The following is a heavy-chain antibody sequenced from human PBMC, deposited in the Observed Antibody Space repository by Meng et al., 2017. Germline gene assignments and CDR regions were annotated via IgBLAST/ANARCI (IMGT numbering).Heavy chain of an antibody. CDR2: INHSGST. Sequence: VQLHKGGAGMLKPSETLSLTCAVYGGSLSGYYWIWIRQPPGKGLEWIGEINHSGSTNYNPSLKSRVTISVDTSKNQFSLKLSSVTAADTAVYYCARRRGGSSDWFDPWGQGTLVTVSS. D-gene: IGHD6-6*01. CDR3: ARRRGGSSDWFDP. CDR1: GGSLSGYY. J-gene: IGHJ5*02. V-gene: IGHV4-34*01.